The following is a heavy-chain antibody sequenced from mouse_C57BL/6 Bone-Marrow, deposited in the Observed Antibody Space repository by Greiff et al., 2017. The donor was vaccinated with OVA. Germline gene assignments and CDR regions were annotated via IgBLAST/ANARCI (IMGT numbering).Heavy chain of an antibody. Sequence: QVQLQQSGPELVKPGASVKISCKASGYAFSSSWMNWVKQRPGKGLEWIGRIYPGDGDTNYNGKFKGKATLTADKSSSTAYMQLSSLTSEDSAVYFCARLYGSSYCYFDYWGQGTTLTVSS. CDR1: GYAFSSSW. CDR3: ARLYGSSYCYFDY. J-gene: IGHJ2*01. D-gene: IGHD1-1*01. CDR2: IYPGDGDT. V-gene: IGHV1-82*01.